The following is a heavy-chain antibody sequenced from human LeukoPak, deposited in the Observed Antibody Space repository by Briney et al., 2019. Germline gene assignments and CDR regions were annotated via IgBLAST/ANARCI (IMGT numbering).Heavy chain of an antibody. D-gene: IGHD5-18*01. CDR3: ARDRIQLCDY. Sequence: SETLSLTCTVSGYSISSGYYWGWIRQPPGKGLEWIGSIYHSGSTYYNPSLKSRVTISVDTSKNQFSLKLSSVTAADTAVYYCARDRIQLCDYWGQGTLVTVSS. V-gene: IGHV4-38-2*02. CDR1: GYSISSGYY. CDR2: IYHSGST. J-gene: IGHJ4*02.